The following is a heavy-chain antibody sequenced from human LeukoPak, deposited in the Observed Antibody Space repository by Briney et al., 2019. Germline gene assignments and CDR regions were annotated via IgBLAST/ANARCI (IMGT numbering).Heavy chain of an antibody. D-gene: IGHD2-2*01. V-gene: IGHV3-7*01. CDR1: GFTFSSYW. CDR3: ARVSYCSSTSCSSFDY. J-gene: IGHJ4*02. CDR2: IKQDGSEK. Sequence: RTGGSLRLSCAASGFTFSSYWMSWVRQAPGKGLEWVANIKQDGSEKYYVDSVKGRFTISRDNAKNSLYLQMNSLRAEDTAVYYCARVSYCSSTSCSSFDYWGQGTLVTVSS.